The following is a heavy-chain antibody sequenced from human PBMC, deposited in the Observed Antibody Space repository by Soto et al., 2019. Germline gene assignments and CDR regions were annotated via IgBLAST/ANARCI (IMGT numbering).Heavy chain of an antibody. Sequence: EVPVLESGGGLVQTGGSLRLSCAASGFTFSNYAMTWVRQAPGKGLEWVSSIVGNGGYTSYADSVRGRFIVSRDNSKNTLYLQMNSLRAEDTAVYYCARDPNGDYVGAFDFWGQGTMVTVSS. D-gene: IGHD4-17*01. J-gene: IGHJ3*01. V-gene: IGHV3-23*01. CDR3: ARDPNGDYVGAFDF. CDR1: GFTFSNYA. CDR2: IVGNGGYT.